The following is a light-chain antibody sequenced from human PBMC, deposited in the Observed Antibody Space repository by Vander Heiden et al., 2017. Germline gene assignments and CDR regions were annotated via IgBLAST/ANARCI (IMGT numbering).Light chain of an antibody. J-gene: IGLJ3*02. CDR1: SGSVSTNYY. CDR3: VLYMGSGIWV. V-gene: IGLV8-61*01. Sequence: QTVVTQEQSFSVSPEGTVTLTCGLSSGSVSTNYYPSWYQQTPGQAPRTLIYNTNTRSSGVPDRFSGSILGNKAALTIAGAQADDESDYYCVLYMGSGIWVFGGGTRLTVL. CDR2: NTN.